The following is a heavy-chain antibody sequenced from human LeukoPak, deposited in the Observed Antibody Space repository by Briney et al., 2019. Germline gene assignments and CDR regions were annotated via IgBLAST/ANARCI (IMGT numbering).Heavy chain of an antibody. Sequence: ASVKVSCKASGYTFTSYAMNWVRQAPGQGLEWMGWINTNTGNPTYAQGFTGLFVFSLDTSVSTAYLQISSLKAEDTAVYYCARDSSGSYKSYWYFDLWGRGTLVTVSS. CDR2: INTNTGNP. CDR1: GYTFTSYA. J-gene: IGHJ2*01. V-gene: IGHV7-4-1*02. D-gene: IGHD1-26*01. CDR3: ARDSSGSYKSYWYFDL.